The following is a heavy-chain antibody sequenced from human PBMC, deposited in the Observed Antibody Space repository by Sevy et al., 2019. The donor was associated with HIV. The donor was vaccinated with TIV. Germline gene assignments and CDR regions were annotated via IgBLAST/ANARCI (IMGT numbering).Heavy chain of an antibody. D-gene: IGHD6-19*01. CDR2: IWFDGSKE. CDR3: AKWGVAGSWTLDL. J-gene: IGHJ5*02. CDR1: GFTFRSYG. V-gene: IGHV3-33*06. Sequence: GGSLRLSCAASGFTFRSYGMHWVRQAPGKGLEWVALIWFDGSKESYADFVKGRFTISRDNSKNTLYLQMNSLRAEDTAVYYCAKWGVAGSWTLDLWGLGTLVTVSS.